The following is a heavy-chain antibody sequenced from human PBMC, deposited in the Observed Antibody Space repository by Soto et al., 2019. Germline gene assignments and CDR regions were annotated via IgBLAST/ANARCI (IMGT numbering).Heavy chain of an antibody. J-gene: IGHJ4*02. Sequence: QVQLVESGGGVVQPGRSLRLSCAASGFNLINYAMHWVRQAPGKGLEWVAVISYDGDNKYCADSVKGRFTVSRDNSKNTLYLQLNSLTVEDTARYYCARVPDKSGSKEGDFDYWGQGTLVAVSS. CDR3: ARVPDKSGSKEGDFDY. D-gene: IGHD3-10*01. CDR1: GFNLINYA. V-gene: IGHV3-30-3*01. CDR2: ISYDGDNK.